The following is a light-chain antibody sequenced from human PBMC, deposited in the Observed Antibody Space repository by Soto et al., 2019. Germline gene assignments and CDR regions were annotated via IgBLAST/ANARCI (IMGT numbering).Light chain of an antibody. J-gene: IGKJ3*01. CDR2: AAS. CDR3: QQSYSTPFT. V-gene: IGKV1-39*01. CDR1: QSISSY. Sequence: DIQMTQSPSSLSASVGDRVTITCRASQSISSYLNWYQQKPGKPPKLLIYAASSLQSGVPARFSGSGSGTDFTVYISSLQPEHFATYYCQQSYSTPFTFGPGPKVDIK.